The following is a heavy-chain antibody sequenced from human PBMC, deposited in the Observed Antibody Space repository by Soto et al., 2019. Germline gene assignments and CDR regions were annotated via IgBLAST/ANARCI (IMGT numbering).Heavy chain of an antibody. CDR1: GFTFSNAW. Sequence: EVQLVESGGGLVKPGGSLRLSCAASGFTFSNAWMSWVRQAPGKGLEWVGRIKSKTDGGTTDYAAPVKGRFTISRDDSKNTLYLQMNSLKTEDTAVYYCSTRYSGSYYECFQHWGQGTLVTVSS. D-gene: IGHD1-26*01. J-gene: IGHJ1*01. CDR2: IKSKTDGGTT. CDR3: STRYSGSYYECFQH. V-gene: IGHV3-15*01.